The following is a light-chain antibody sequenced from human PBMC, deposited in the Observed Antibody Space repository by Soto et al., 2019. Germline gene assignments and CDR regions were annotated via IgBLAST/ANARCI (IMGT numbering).Light chain of an antibody. Sequence: QSVLTQPPSVSAAPGQKVTISCSGSSSNIGNNYVSWYQQLPGTAPKLLIYENNKRPSGIPDRFSGSKSGTSATLGITGLQTGDEADYYCGTWDSSSLVFGGGTKLTVL. CDR2: ENN. V-gene: IGLV1-51*02. CDR3: GTWDSSSLV. CDR1: SSNIGNNY. J-gene: IGLJ3*02.